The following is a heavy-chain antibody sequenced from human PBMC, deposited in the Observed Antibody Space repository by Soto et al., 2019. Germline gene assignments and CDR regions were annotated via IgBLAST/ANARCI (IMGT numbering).Heavy chain of an antibody. V-gene: IGHV3-11*01. J-gene: IGHJ4*02. D-gene: IGHD3-10*01. CDR2: ISSSGSTI. CDR1: GFTFSDYY. CDR3: AKCSYYYGSGSCENFDY. Sequence: PGGALRLSCAPSGFTFSDYYMSWIRQAPGKGLEWVSYISSSGSTIYYADSVKGRFTISRDNAKNSLYLQMNSLRAEDTAVYYCAKCSYYYGSGSCENFDYWGQGTLVTVSS.